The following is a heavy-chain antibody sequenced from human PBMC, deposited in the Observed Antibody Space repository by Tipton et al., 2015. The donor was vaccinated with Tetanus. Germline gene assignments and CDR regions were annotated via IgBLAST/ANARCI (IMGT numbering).Heavy chain of an antibody. CDR1: SDY. CDR2: LDYSGNT. D-gene: IGHD2-2*01. J-gene: IGHJ4*02. Sequence: SDYWMTWVRQPPGKGLEWIGSLDYSGNTYYNSSLMSRVTISVDTSKNQFSLRLNSVTAVDTAVYYCAKSDRVTRTSWYFHDWGQGTLVTVSS. CDR3: AKSDRVTRTSWYFHD. V-gene: IGHV4-39*01.